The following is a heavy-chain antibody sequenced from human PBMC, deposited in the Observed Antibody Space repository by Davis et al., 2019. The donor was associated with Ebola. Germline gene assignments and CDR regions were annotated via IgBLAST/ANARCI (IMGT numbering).Heavy chain of an antibody. Sequence: GSLRLSCAVYGGSFSGYYWSWIRQPPGKGLEWIGEINHSGSTNYNPSLKSRVTISVDTSKNQFSLKLSSVTAADTAVYYCARHGSIVVVPAAMDSWFDPWGQGTLVTVSS. CDR2: INHSGST. CDR3: ARHGSIVVVPAAMDSWFDP. J-gene: IGHJ5*02. V-gene: IGHV4-34*01. CDR1: GGSFSGYY. D-gene: IGHD2-2*01.